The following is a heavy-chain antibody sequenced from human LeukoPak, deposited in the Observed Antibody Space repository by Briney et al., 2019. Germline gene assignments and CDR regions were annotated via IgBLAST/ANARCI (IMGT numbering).Heavy chain of an antibody. V-gene: IGHV3-48*01. D-gene: IGHD3-3*01. J-gene: IGHJ4*02. CDR2: ISSSSSTI. CDR3: ASAVQYYDFWSGYPIVDY. Sequence: GGSLRLSCAASGFTFSSYSMNWVRQAPGKGLEWVSYISSSSSTIYYADSVKGRFTISRDNAKNSLYLQMNSLRAEDTAVYYCASAVQYYDFWSGYPIVDYWGQGTLVTVSS. CDR1: GFTFSSYS.